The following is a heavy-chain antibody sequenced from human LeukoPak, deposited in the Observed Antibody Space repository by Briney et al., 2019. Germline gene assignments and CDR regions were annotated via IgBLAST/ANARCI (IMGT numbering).Heavy chain of an antibody. CDR2: IYYSGST. J-gene: IGHJ3*02. Sequence: SETLSLTCAVYGGSFSGYYWSWIRQPPGKGLEWIGSIYYSGSTYYNPSLKSRVTISVDTSKNQFSLKLSSVTAADTAVYYCARPYGDYDAFDIWGQGTMVTVSS. V-gene: IGHV4-34*01. CDR3: ARPYGDYDAFDI. CDR1: GGSFSGYY. D-gene: IGHD4-17*01.